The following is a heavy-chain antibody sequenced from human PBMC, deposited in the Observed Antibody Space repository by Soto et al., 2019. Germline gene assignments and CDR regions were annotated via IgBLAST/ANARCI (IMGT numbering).Heavy chain of an antibody. J-gene: IGHJ4*02. CDR3: ARGVIH. CDR1: GGSISSGGYY. CDR2: IYYSGST. Sequence: QVQLQESGPGLVKASQNLSLTCTVSGGSISSGGYYWSWIRQHPGKGLEWIRYIYYSGSTSYNPCLKGRLTISVDTSKNQFSLKLSSVTAADTAVYYCARGVIHWGQGNLVTVSS. D-gene: IGHD3-16*02. V-gene: IGHV4-31*03.